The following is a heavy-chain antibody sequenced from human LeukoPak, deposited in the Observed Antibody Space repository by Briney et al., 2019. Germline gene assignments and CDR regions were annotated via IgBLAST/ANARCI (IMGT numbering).Heavy chain of an antibody. CDR2: IYNDGSST. CDR1: RFTFSNYW. CDR3: ARVRGGSGRSYAADAFDI. J-gene: IGHJ3*02. D-gene: IGHD1-26*01. V-gene: IGHV3-74*01. Sequence: GGSLRLSCAASRFTFSNYWMHWVRQAPGKGLVWVSRIYNDGSSTSYADSVKGRFTIPRDNAKSTLYLQMNSLRAEDTAVYYCARVRGGSGRSYAADAFDIWGQGTMVTVSS.